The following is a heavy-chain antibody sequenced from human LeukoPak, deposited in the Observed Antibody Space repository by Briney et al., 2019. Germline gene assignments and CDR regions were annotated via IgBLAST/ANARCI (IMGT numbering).Heavy chain of an antibody. CDR3: AAFRQWLVILDY. D-gene: IGHD6-19*01. V-gene: IGHV4-59*08. Sequence: SETLSLTCTVSSGSITRHYWTWIRQPPGKGLEWIGYIHYGGSTNYNPSLKSRVSISVDTSKNQFSLNLSSVTAADTAVYYCAAFRQWLVILDYWGQGTLVTVSS. CDR1: SGSITRHY. J-gene: IGHJ4*02. CDR2: IHYGGST.